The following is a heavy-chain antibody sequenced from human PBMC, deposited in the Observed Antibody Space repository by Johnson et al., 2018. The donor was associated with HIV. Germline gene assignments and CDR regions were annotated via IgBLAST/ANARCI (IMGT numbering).Heavy chain of an antibody. CDR3: ARRTYRYGESPDAFDI. D-gene: IGHD5-18*01. CDR1: GFTFSSYA. V-gene: IGHV3-30-3*01. CDR2: ISYDGSNK. J-gene: IGHJ3*02. Sequence: QVQVLESGGGVVQPGRSLRLSCAASGFTFSSYAMHWVRQAPGKGLEWVAVISYDGSNKYYADSVKGRFTISRDNSKNTLYLQMNSLRPEDTAVYHCARRTYRYGESPDAFDIWGQGTMVTVSS.